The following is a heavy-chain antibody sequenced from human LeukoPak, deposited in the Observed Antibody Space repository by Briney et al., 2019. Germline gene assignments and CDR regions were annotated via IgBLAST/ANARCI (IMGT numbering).Heavy chain of an antibody. V-gene: IGHV3-30*18. CDR3: AKGYIGYEISGAFDI. CDR1: GFTFSSYG. CDR2: ISYDGSNK. J-gene: IGHJ3*02. D-gene: IGHD5-12*01. Sequence: GRSLRLSCAASGFTFSSYGMHWVRQAPGKGLEWVAGISYDGSNKYYADSVKGRFTISRDNSKNTLYLQMNSLRAEDTAVYYCAKGYIGYEISGAFDIWGQGTMVTVSS.